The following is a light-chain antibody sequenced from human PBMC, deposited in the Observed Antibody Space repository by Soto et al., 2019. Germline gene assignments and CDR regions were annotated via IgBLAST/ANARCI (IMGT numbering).Light chain of an antibody. V-gene: IGKV3-11*01. J-gene: IGKJ1*01. CDR3: QHRSDWPRA. CDR2: DGS. Sequence: EIVLTQSPATLSLSPGERATLSCRASQSIRTYLMWYQKKPGQPPRLIVYDGSSRVSGVSVRFSGSGSGTDFTLTISSLEPEDFAVYYCQHRSDWPRAFGQGTQVEI. CDR1: QSIRTY.